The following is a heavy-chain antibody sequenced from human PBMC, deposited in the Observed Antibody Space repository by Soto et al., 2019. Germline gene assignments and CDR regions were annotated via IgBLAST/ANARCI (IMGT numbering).Heavy chain of an antibody. J-gene: IGHJ4*02. CDR1: GGSISTRSSY. V-gene: IGHV4-61*05. CDR2: IYYSGNT. D-gene: IGHD3-3*01. CDR3: ARVRTSGFLEWLDY. Sequence: PSETLSLTCTVSGGSISTRSSYWGWIRQPPGKGLEWIGYIYYSGNTNYNPSLKSRVTISVDTSKNQFSLKLSSVTAADTAVYYCARVRTSGFLEWLDYWGQGTLVTVPQ.